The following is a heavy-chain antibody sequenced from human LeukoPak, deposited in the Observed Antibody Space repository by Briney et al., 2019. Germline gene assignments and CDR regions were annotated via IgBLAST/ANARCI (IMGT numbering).Heavy chain of an antibody. J-gene: IGHJ5*02. CDR1: GFTFSSYA. CDR3: AKDLCSSTSCYTANWFNP. CDR2: ISGSGGST. D-gene: IGHD2-2*02. V-gene: IGHV3-23*01. Sequence: GGSLRLSCAASGFTFSSYAMSWVRQAPGKGLEWVSAISGSGGSTYYADSVKGRFTISRDNSKNTLYLQMNSLRAEDTAVYYCAKDLCSSTSCYTANWFNPWGQGTLVTVSS.